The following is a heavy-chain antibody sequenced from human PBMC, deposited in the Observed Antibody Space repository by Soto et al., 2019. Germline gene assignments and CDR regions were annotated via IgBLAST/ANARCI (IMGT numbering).Heavy chain of an antibody. J-gene: IGHJ4*02. Sequence: QVLLVESGGGVVQPGRSLRLSCAASGFPFNSYGMHWLRQAPGKGLEWVAIISYDGTHKDYTDSVKGRFTISRDNSKNTAYLQMDSLRAEDTAVYYCAKDRRGSSGYDSSRGSGWYGSFEYWGQGTLGTVSS. D-gene: IGHD5-12*01. CDR2: ISYDGTHK. CDR1: GFPFNSYG. CDR3: AKDRRGSSGYDSSRGSGWYGSFEY. V-gene: IGHV3-30*18.